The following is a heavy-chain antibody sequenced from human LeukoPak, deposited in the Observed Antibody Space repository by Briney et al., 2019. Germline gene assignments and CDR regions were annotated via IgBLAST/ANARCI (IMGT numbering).Heavy chain of an antibody. Sequence: GGSLRLSCAASGFTFSSYSMTWVRQAPGKGLEWVSYISSSSSTIYYADSVKGRFTISRDNAKNSLYLQMNSLRDEDTAVYYCARAGGYSYGYVFDYWGQGTLVTVSS. CDR3: ARAGGYSYGYVFDY. CDR1: GFTFSSYS. V-gene: IGHV3-48*02. CDR2: ISSSSSTI. D-gene: IGHD5-18*01. J-gene: IGHJ4*02.